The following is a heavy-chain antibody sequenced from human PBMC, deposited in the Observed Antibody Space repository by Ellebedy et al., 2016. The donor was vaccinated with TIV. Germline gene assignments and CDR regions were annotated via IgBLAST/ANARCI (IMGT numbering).Heavy chain of an antibody. Sequence: GESLKISCAASGFTFSHYHMHWVRQAPGKGLEWVAGISYDGSNEYYADSVKGRFTISRDNSKNTLYLQMDSLRPEDTAVFYCVVEGVRTTGGDALDIWGQGTMVTVSS. CDR3: VVEGVRTTGGDALDI. J-gene: IGHJ3*02. V-gene: IGHV3-30-3*01. CDR1: GFTFSHYH. D-gene: IGHD4/OR15-4a*01. CDR2: ISYDGSNE.